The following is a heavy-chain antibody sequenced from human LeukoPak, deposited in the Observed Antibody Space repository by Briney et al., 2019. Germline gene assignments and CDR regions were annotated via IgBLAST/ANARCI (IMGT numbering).Heavy chain of an antibody. CDR1: GFTFHTYN. J-gene: IGHJ4*02. Sequence: PGGSLRLSCEASGFTFHTYNMFWVRQAPGKRLESVAVFSYDGKHIDYAASVQGRFIISRDITRNTLHLDMSNLRDEDTAVYYCARDRVQIRHYVGTFDVWGQGALVTVSS. D-gene: IGHD1-1*01. V-gene: IGHV3-30*04. CDR2: FSYDGKHI. CDR3: ARDRVQIRHYVGTFDV.